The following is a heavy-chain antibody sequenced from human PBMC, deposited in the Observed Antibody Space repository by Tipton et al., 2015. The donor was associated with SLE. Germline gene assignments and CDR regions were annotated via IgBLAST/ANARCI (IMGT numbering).Heavy chain of an antibody. D-gene: IGHD6-19*01. V-gene: IGHV5-51*01. J-gene: IGHJ4*02. CDR2: IYPGDSDT. Sequence: QSGAEVKKPGESLKISCQGSAYSFTSYWIAWVRQMPGKGLEWMGIIYPGDSDTRYSPSFQGQVTISADKSINTAYLQWSSLKASDTAMYYCAAGYTSGSFYFDYWGQGTLVTVSS. CDR3: AAGYTSGSFYFDY. CDR1: AYSFTSYW.